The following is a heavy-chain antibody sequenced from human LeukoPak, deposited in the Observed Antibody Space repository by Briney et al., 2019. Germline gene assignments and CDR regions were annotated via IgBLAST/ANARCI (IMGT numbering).Heavy chain of an antibody. J-gene: IGHJ4*02. V-gene: IGHV1-24*01. D-gene: IGHD1-26*01. CDR2: FDPEDGET. Sequence: GASVKVSCKVSGYTLTELSMHWVRQAPGKGLEGMGGFDPEDGETIYAQKFQGRVTMTEDTSTDTAYMELSSQRSEDTAVYYCARDNGGSGYFDYWGQGALVTVSS. CDR3: ARDNGGSGYFDY. CDR1: GYTLTELS.